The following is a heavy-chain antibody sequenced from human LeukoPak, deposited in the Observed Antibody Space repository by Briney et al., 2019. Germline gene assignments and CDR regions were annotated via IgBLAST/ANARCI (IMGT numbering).Heavy chain of an antibody. V-gene: IGHV2-70*11. Sequence: TLSLTCAVYGGSFSGYYWSWIRQPPGKALEWLARIDWDDDKYYSTSLKTRLTISKDTSKNQVVLTMTNMDPVDTATYYCARMVSAQNVFDIWGQGTMVTVSS. J-gene: IGHJ3*02. CDR3: ARMVSAQNVFDI. D-gene: IGHD1-26*01. CDR1: GGSFSGYY. CDR2: IDWDDDK.